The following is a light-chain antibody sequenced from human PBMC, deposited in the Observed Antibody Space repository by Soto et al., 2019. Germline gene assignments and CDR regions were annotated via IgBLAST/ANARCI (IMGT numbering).Light chain of an antibody. CDR2: SDT. J-gene: IGLJ2*01. CDR1: NIGSKG. V-gene: IGLV3-21*04. CDR3: QVWDSGSAHVV. Sequence: SYELTQPPSVSVAPGKTASISCGGNNIGSKGVHWYQQKPGQAPVLVIYSDTDLPPGIPERFSGSNSANLATLTISRVEAGDETDYYCQVWDSGSAHVVFGGGTQLTVL.